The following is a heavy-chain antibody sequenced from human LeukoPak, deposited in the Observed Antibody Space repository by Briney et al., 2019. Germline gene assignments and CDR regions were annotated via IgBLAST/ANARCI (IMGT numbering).Heavy chain of an antibody. CDR2: ISAYNGST. CDR3: ARVRWFGDIIANYYYYYMDV. J-gene: IGHJ6*03. CDR1: GYTFTSYG. Sequence: ASVKVSCKASGYTFTSYGISWVRQAPGPGLEWMGWISAYNGSTNYAQKIQDRVTMTTDTSTSTAYLELRSLSSDDTAVYYCARVRWFGDIIANYYYYYMDVWGKGTTVTVSS. V-gene: IGHV1-18*01. D-gene: IGHD3-10*01.